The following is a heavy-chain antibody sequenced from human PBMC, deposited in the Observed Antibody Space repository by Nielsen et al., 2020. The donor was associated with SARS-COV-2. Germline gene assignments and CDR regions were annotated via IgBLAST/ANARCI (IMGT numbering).Heavy chain of an antibody. V-gene: IGHV3-23*01. D-gene: IGHD3-3*01. CDR3: ANGDFWSGYPSLDH. J-gene: IGHJ4*02. CDR2: ISGSGGST. CDR1: GFTFSSYA. Sequence: GGSLRLSCAASGFTFSSYAMSWVRQAPGKGLEWVSAISGSGGSTYYADSVKGRFTISRDNSKNTLYLQMNSLRAEDTAVYYCANGDFWSGYPSLDHWGQGTLVTVSS.